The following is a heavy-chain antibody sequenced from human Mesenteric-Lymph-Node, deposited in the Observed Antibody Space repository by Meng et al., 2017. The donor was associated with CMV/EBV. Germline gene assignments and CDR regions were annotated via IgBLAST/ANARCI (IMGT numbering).Heavy chain of an antibody. Sequence: GESLKISCAASGFTFSSYSMNWVRQAPGKGLEWVSSISSSSSYIYYADSVKGLFTISRDNAKNSLYLQMNSLRAEDTAVYYCARNNGSGWYLDYWGQGTLVTVSS. D-gene: IGHD6-19*01. CDR3: ARNNGSGWYLDY. CDR1: GFTFSSYS. V-gene: IGHV3-21*01. J-gene: IGHJ4*02. CDR2: ISSSSSYI.